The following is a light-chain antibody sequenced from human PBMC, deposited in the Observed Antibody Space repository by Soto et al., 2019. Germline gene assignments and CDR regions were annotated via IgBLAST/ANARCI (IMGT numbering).Light chain of an antibody. Sequence: EIVMTQSPATLSVSQGERATLSCRASQSVSSNLAWYQQKPGQAPRLLIYGASTRATGIPARFSGSGSGTEFTLTISSLQSEDFAVYYCQQYNNWPLTFGQGTRLEIK. J-gene: IGKJ5*01. CDR2: GAS. CDR3: QQYNNWPLT. CDR1: QSVSSN. V-gene: IGKV3-15*01.